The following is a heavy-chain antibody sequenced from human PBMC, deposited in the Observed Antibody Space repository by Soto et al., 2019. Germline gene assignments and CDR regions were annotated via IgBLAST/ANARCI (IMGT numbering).Heavy chain of an antibody. CDR1: GGSISSSSYY. CDR2: IYYSGST. Sequence: SETLSLTCTVSGGSISSSSYYWGWIRQPPGKGLEWIGSIYYSGSTYYNPSLKSRVTISVDTSKNQFSLKLGSVTAADTAVYYCARHVHDYIWGSYRYGGGAFDIWGQGTMVTVSS. CDR3: ARHVHDYIWGSYRYGGGAFDI. D-gene: IGHD3-16*02. V-gene: IGHV4-39*01. J-gene: IGHJ3*02.